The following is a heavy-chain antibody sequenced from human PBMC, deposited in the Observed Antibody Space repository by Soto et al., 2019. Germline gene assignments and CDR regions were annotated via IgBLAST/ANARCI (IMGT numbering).Heavy chain of an antibody. CDR1: GFTFSSYA. CDR3: AKETYSSSQQKFFPFDH. D-gene: IGHD6-6*01. Sequence: GGSLRLSCAASGFTFSSYAMSWVRQAPGKGLEWVSAISGSGGSTYYADSVKGRFTISRDNSKNTLYLQMNSLRAEDTAVYYCAKETYSSSQQKFFPFDHWGQGTLVTVSS. J-gene: IGHJ4*02. V-gene: IGHV3-23*01. CDR2: ISGSGGST.